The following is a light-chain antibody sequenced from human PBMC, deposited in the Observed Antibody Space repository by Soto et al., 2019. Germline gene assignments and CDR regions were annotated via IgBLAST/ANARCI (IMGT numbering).Light chain of an antibody. Sequence: EIVMTQSPDTLSVSPGERATLTCRAGQGVTTNFSWYQQKSGQSPSLLIYDVSIRATGVPARFSATGSETDFTLTISGLQSGDSAVYFCQQYNNWPFSFGQGTRLEIK. CDR3: QQYNNWPFS. CDR2: DVS. V-gene: IGKV3-15*01. J-gene: IGKJ5*01. CDR1: QGVTTN.